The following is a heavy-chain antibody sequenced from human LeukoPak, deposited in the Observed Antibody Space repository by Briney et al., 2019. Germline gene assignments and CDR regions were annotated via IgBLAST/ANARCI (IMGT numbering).Heavy chain of an antibody. Sequence: PGGSLRLSCASSGFTFKNYDINWVRQAPGKGLEWVSYISSSGDPIYYADSVRGRFTISRDNAKNSLYLQMNSLRAEDTAVYYCAELGITMIGGVWGKGTTVTISS. D-gene: IGHD3-10*02. CDR3: AELGITMIGGV. V-gene: IGHV3-48*03. CDR2: ISSSGDPI. J-gene: IGHJ6*04. CDR1: GFTFKNYD.